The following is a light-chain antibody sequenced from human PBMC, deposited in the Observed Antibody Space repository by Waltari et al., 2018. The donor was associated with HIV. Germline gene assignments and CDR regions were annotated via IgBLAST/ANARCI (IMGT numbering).Light chain of an antibody. CDR1: SFNIGSNF. V-gene: IGLV1-47*01. J-gene: IGLJ1*01. Sequence: QSVLTQPPSASGTPGQRVTIRCSGSSFNIGSNFVYWYQQLPGPAPKLLIYRNKQRPSGVPDRFSGSKSGTSASLAISGLRSEDEADYYCAAWDDSLSGFYVVGTGTKVTVL. CDR3: AAWDDSLSGFYV. CDR2: RNK.